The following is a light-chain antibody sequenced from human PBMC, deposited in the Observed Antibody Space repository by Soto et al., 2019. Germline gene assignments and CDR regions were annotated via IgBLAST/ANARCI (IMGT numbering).Light chain of an antibody. CDR2: EVS. CDR3: SSYTSSSTLV. CDR1: SSDVGGYNY. Sequence: QSALTQPASVSGSPGQSITISCTGTSSDVGGYNYVSWYQQHPGKAPKLMIYEVSNRPSGVSNRFSGSKSGNTASLTISGLQAVDEADYYCSSYTSSSTLVFGTGTK. J-gene: IGLJ1*01. V-gene: IGLV2-14*01.